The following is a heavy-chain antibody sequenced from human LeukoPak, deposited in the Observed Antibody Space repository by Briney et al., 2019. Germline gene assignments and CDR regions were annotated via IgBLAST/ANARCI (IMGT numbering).Heavy chain of an antibody. CDR2: ISSNGGST. Sequence: GGSLRLSCAASGFTFSSYAMHWVRQAPGKGLEYVSAISSNGGSTYHANSVKGRFTISRDNSKNTLYLQMGSLRAEDMAVYYCARGKLLDYWGQGTLVTVSS. J-gene: IGHJ4*02. V-gene: IGHV3-64*01. D-gene: IGHD2-21*01. CDR1: GFTFSSYA. CDR3: ARGKLLDY.